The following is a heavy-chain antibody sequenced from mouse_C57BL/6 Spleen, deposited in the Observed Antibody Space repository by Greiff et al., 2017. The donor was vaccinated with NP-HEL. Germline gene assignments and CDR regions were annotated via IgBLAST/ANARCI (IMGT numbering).Heavy chain of an antibody. V-gene: IGHV5-17*01. CDR3: ARRNGYDSAWFAY. Sequence: VQLKESGGGLVKPGGSLKLSCAASGFTFSDYGMHWVRQAPEKGLEWVAYISSGSSTIYYADTVKGRFTISRDNAKNTLFLQMTSLRSEDTAMYYCARRNGYDSAWFAYWGQGTLVTVSA. J-gene: IGHJ3*01. CDR2: ISSGSSTI. D-gene: IGHD2-2*01. CDR1: GFTFSDYG.